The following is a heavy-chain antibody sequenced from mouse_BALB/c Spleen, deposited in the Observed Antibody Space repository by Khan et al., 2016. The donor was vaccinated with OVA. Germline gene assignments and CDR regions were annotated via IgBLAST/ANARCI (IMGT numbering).Heavy chain of an antibody. D-gene: IGHD1-1*01. J-gene: IGHJ2*01. V-gene: IGHV1S81*02. CDR3: ARSRKVVDTDFDY. CDR2: TNPTNGRT. Sequence: QVQLQQSGAELVKAGASVKMSCKASGYTFTSYWMHWVKQRLGQGLEWFAETNPTNGRTNYNEKFKRKATLTVDKSSSPAYMPLTGLTFEDAAVDDYARSRKVVDTDFDYWGEGTTLTVSS. CDR1: GYTFTSYW.